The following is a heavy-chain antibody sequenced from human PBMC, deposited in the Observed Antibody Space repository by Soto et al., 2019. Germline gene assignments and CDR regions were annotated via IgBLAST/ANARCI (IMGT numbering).Heavy chain of an antibody. J-gene: IGHJ6*02. V-gene: IGHV5-51*01. CDR1: GYSFTSYW. CDR3: ARPQREDQLLWDV. D-gene: IGHD2-2*01. Sequence: PGESLRISCKGSGYSFTSYWIGWVRQMPGKGLEWMGIIYPGDSDTRYSPSFQGQVTISADKSISTAYLQWSSLKASDTAMYYCARPQREDQLLWDVWGQGTTVTVS. CDR2: IYPGDSDT.